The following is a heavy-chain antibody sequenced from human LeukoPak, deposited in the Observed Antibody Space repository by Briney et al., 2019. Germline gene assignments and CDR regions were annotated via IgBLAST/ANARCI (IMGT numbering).Heavy chain of an antibody. D-gene: IGHD3-10*01. J-gene: IGHJ6*02. CDR2: ISSSSYI. Sequence: GGSLRLSCAASGFTFSSYSMNWVRQAPGKGLEWVSSISSSSYIYYADSVKGRFTISRDNAKNSLYLQMNSLRAEDTAVYYCARDLLELLWFGESYGMDVWGQGTTVTVSS. CDR1: GFTFSSYS. CDR3: ARDLLELLWFGESYGMDV. V-gene: IGHV3-21*01.